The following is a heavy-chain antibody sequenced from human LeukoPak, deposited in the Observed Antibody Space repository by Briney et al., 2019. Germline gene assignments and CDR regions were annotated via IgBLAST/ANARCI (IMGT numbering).Heavy chain of an antibody. CDR1: GYTFTDYY. CDR3: ARKGGPRVNAFDF. V-gene: IGHV1-2*02. D-gene: IGHD1-14*01. CDR2: INPNTGGT. J-gene: IGHJ3*01. Sequence: GASVRVSCKPSGYTFTDYYMHWVRQAPGQGLEWMGWINPNTGGTNYAQMFQGRVTMTRDTSISTAYMELTGLRSDDTAMYFCARKGGPRVNAFDFWGQGTMVTVSS.